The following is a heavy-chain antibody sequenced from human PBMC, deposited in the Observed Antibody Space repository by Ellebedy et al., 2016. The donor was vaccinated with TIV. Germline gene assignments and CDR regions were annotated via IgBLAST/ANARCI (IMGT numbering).Heavy chain of an antibody. Sequence: AASVKVSCKASGDTFGAHAVSWVRQAPGQGFEWMGGIIPIFGTTNYAQKFQGRVTITADESTNTAYMVLSSLRSEDTAMYYCARSLSSDTSGYAVDYWGQGTLVTVSS. D-gene: IGHD3-22*01. CDR2: IIPIFGTT. J-gene: IGHJ4*02. CDR3: ARSLSSDTSGYAVDY. CDR1: GDTFGAHA. V-gene: IGHV1-69*13.